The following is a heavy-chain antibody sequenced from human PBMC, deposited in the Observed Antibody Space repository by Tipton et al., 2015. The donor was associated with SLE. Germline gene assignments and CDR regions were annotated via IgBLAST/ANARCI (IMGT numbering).Heavy chain of an antibody. Sequence: SLRLSCAASGFTFSSYAMSWVRQAPGKGLEWVSAISGSGLATYYADSVRGRFTISRDKSKNTVYLQMNSLRAEDTAVYYCAKELVVVTALDYWGQGTLVTVSS. CDR1: GFTFSSYA. J-gene: IGHJ4*02. CDR3: AKELVVVTALDY. D-gene: IGHD2-21*02. CDR2: ISGSGLAT. V-gene: IGHV3-23*01.